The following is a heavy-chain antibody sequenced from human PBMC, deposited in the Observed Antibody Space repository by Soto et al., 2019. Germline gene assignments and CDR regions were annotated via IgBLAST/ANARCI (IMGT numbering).Heavy chain of an antibody. CDR1: GFTFSSYG. D-gene: IGHD6-13*01. CDR3: AKYGQLVEGYYYYMDV. Sequence: QVQLVESGGGVVQPGRSLRLSCAASGFTFSSYGMHWVRQAPGKGLEWVAVISYDGSNKYYADSVKGRFTISRDNSKNTLYLQMNSLRAEDTAVYYCAKYGQLVEGYYYYMDVWGKGTTVTVSS. V-gene: IGHV3-30*18. J-gene: IGHJ6*03. CDR2: ISYDGSNK.